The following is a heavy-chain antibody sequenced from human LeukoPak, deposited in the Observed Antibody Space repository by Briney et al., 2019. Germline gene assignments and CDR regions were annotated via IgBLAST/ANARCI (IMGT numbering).Heavy chain of an antibody. J-gene: IGHJ6*03. CDR2: IWYDGSNK. D-gene: IGHD4-17*01. CDR3: AKNGDYRSYYYYYYMDV. V-gene: IGHV3-33*06. Sequence: GGSLRLSCAASGFTFSSYGMHWVRQAPGKGLEWVAVIWYDGSNKYYADSAKGRFTISRDNSKNTLYLQMNSLRAEDTAVYYCAKNGDYRSYYYYYYMDVWGKGTTVTVSS. CDR1: GFTFSSYG.